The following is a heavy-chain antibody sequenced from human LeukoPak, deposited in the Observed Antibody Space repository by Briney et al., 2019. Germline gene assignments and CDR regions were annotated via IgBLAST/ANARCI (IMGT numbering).Heavy chain of an antibody. D-gene: IGHD3-22*01. J-gene: IGHJ4*02. V-gene: IGHV1-2*02. CDR3: ARERTMYYYDSSGTCDY. Sequence: GASVKVSCKASGYTFTGYFLHWVRQAPGQGLEWMGWINPNSGGTKYAQKFQDRVIMTRDTSISTAYLELSRLRSDDTAVYYCARERTMYYYDSSGTCDYWGQGTLVTVSS. CDR1: GYTFTGYF. CDR2: INPNSGGT.